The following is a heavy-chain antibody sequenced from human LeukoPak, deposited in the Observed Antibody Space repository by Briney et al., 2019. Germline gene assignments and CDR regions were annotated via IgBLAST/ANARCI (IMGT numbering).Heavy chain of an antibody. Sequence: GASVKVSCKASGYTFTSYYMHWVRQAPGQGLEWMGIINPSGGSTSYAQKFQGRVTMTRDTSTSTVYMELSSLRSEDTAVYYCVKEWRKLVRGVNSLYGMDVWGQGTTVTVSS. J-gene: IGHJ6*02. CDR2: INPSGGST. CDR1: GYTFTSYY. CDR3: VKEWRKLVRGVNSLYGMDV. V-gene: IGHV1-46*01. D-gene: IGHD3-10*01.